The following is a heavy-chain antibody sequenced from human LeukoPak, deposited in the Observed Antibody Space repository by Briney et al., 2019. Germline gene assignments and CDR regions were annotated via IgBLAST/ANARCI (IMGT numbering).Heavy chain of an antibody. CDR1: GFTFSSYS. CDR3: ARRSGYSSYFDY. V-gene: IGHV3-48*01. J-gene: IGHJ4*02. CDR2: ISSDSRTI. D-gene: IGHD5-18*01. Sequence: GGSLRLSCAASGFTFSSYSMNWVRQAPGRGLEWVSYISSDSRTILYSDSVKGRLTISRDNAKNSLYLQMNSLRAEDTAVYYCARRSGYSSYFDYWGQGTLVTVSS.